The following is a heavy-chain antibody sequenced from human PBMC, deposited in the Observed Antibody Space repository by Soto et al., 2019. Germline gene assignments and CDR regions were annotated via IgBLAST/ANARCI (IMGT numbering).Heavy chain of an antibody. CDR2: INHSGST. V-gene: IGHV4-34*01. CDR3: ARAPLRWGNYGY. CDR1: GGSFSGYY. D-gene: IGHD4-17*01. Sequence: QVQLQQWGAGLLKPSETLSLTCAVYGGSFSGYYWSWIRQPPGKGLEWIGEINHSGSTNYNPSLKSRVTKSVDTSKNQFPLKLSSVTAADTAVYYCARAPLRWGNYGYWGQGTLVTVSS. J-gene: IGHJ4*02.